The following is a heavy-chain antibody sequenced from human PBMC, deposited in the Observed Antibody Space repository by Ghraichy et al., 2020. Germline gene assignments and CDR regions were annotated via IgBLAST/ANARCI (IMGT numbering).Heavy chain of an antibody. CDR2: IYYSGST. CDR1: GGSISSSSYY. CDR3: ARPYYYDSSGYNINDAFDI. V-gene: IGHV4-39*01. J-gene: IGHJ3*02. D-gene: IGHD3-22*01. Sequence: SETLSLTCTVSGGSISSSSYYWGWIRQPPGKGLEWIGSIYYSGSTYYNPSLKSRVTISVDTSKNQFSLKLSSVTAADTAVYYCARPYYYDSSGYNINDAFDIWGQGTMVTVSS.